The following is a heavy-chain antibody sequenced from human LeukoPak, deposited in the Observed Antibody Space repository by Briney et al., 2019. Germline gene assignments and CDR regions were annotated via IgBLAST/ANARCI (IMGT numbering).Heavy chain of an antibody. Sequence: GGSLRLSCAASGFTFSSYSMNWVRQAPGKGLEWVSYISSSSSTMYYADSVKGRFTISRDNPKNTLYLQMNSLRAEDTAVYYCALGGRYGDYVPFDYWGQGTLVTVSS. CDR3: ALGGRYGDYVPFDY. CDR1: GFTFSSYS. CDR2: ISSSSSTM. D-gene: IGHD4-17*01. J-gene: IGHJ4*02. V-gene: IGHV3-48*01.